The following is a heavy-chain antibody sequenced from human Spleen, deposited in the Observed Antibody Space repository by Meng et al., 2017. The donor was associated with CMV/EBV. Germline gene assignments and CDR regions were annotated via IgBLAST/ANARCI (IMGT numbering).Heavy chain of an antibody. J-gene: IGHJ5*02. CDR3: ARACSSTSCSWWFDP. V-gene: IGHV4-31*02. CDR2: IYYSGST. Sequence: GYISSGGYYWRWIRQHPGKGLEWIGYIYYSGSTYYNPSLKSRVTISVDTSKNQFSLKLSSVTAADTAVYYCARACSSTSCSWWFDPWGQGTLVTVSS. D-gene: IGHD2-2*01. CDR1: GYISSGGYY.